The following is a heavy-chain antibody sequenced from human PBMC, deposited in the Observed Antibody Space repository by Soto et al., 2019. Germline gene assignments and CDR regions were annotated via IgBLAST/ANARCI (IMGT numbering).Heavy chain of an antibody. D-gene: IGHD1-1*01. Sequence: GPEVKKPGASVKVSCKASGYTFTSYGISWVRQAPGQGLGLMGWISAYSGNTKYEEEFQGRVTMTTDTTTSTAYMELTGLSSDDTAVYYCARDHVGRRWYLDSWGQGTLVTVSS. CDR2: ISAYSGNT. V-gene: IGHV1-18*04. CDR3: ARDHVGRRWYLDS. CDR1: GYTFTSYG. J-gene: IGHJ4*02.